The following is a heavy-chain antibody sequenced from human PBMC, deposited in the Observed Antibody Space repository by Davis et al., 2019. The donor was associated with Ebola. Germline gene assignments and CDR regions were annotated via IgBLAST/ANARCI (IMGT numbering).Heavy chain of an antibody. CDR3: ARGFRRVDY. Sequence: GESLKISCAASGFTFSSYAMHWVRQAPGKGLEWVANIKQDGSEKYYVDSVKGRFTISRDNAKNSLYLQMNSLRAEDTAVYYCARGFRRVDYWGQGTLVTVSS. CDR2: IKQDGSEK. D-gene: IGHD3-10*01. CDR1: GFTFSSYA. V-gene: IGHV3-7*03. J-gene: IGHJ4*02.